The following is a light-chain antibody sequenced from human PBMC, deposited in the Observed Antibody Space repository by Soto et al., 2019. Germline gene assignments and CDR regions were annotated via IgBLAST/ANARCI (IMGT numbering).Light chain of an antibody. CDR1: QDIGTW. J-gene: IGKJ1*01. CDR2: AAS. CDR3: QQTNSFPRT. Sequence: DIQMTQSPSSESASIGDSVTITCRASQDIGTWLACYQQKPGKAPSLLIYAASSLQSGVPSRFSGSGSGTDFTLTINSLQPEDIATYYCQQTNSFPRTFGQGTKVEVK. V-gene: IGKV1-12*01.